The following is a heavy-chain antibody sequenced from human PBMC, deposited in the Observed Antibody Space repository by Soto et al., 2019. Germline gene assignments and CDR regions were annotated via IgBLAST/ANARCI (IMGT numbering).Heavy chain of an antibody. CDR2: ISYDGSNK. CDR1: GFTFGSYG. Sequence: GGSLRLSCAASGFTFGSYGMHWVRQAPGKGLEWVAVISYDGSNKYYADSVKGRFTISRDNSKNTLYLQMNSLRDEDTAVFYCAKDRSHSSGWYTFDYWGQGTLVTVSS. J-gene: IGHJ4*02. CDR3: AKDRSHSSGWYTFDY. D-gene: IGHD6-19*01. V-gene: IGHV3-30*18.